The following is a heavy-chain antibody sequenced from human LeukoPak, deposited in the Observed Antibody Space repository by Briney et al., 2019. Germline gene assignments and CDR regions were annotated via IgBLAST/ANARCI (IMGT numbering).Heavy chain of an antibody. D-gene: IGHD6-13*01. CDR2: INHSGST. J-gene: IGHJ6*02. V-gene: IGHV4-34*01. CDR3: ARDGYSTPDV. CDR1: GESFSGYY. Sequence: SETLSLTCAVYGESFSGYYWSWIRQPPRKGLEWIGEINHSGSTNYNPSLKSRVTISVDTSKNQFSLRLSSVTAADTAVYYCARDGYSTPDVWGQGTTVTVSS.